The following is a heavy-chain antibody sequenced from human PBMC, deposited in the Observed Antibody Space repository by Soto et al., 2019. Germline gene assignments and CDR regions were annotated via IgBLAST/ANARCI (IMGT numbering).Heavy chain of an antibody. CDR2: IYYSGST. V-gene: IGHV4-31*03. CDR1: GGSISSGGYY. D-gene: IGHD2-21*02. J-gene: IGHJ6*02. CDR3: ARVCGGDCHYGMDV. Sequence: QVQLQESGPGLVKPSQTLSLTCTVSGGSISSGGYYWTWIRPHPGKGLEWIGYIYYSGSTYYNPSIKSRVTISVDTSKNQFSLKPSSVTAADTAVYYCARVCGGDCHYGMDVWGQGTTVTVSS.